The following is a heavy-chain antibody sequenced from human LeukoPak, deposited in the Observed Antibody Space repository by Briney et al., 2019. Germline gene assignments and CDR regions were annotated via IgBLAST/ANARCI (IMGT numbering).Heavy chain of an antibody. CDR1: GFTFNSNG. D-gene: IGHD3-22*01. J-gene: IGHJ6*03. Sequence: GTSLRLSCAASGFTFNSNGLHWVRQAPGKGLEGVALIWYDASNKYYADSVKGRFTISSDNSENTLYLQMNRLRAEDTAVYFSAKAADSSGYYPAFYYYMDVWGKGTTVTVSS. CDR3: AKAADSSGYYPAFYYYMDV. V-gene: IGHV3-33*06. CDR2: IWYDASNK.